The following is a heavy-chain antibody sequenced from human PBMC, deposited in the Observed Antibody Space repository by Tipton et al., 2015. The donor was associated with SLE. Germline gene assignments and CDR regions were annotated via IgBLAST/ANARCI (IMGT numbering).Heavy chain of an antibody. V-gene: IGHV1-69*15. CDR1: GGTFSSYA. D-gene: IGHD3-22*01. J-gene: IGHJ3*02. CDR3: ARDRRRYYDSWGDAFDI. CDR2: IIPIFGTA. Sequence: QSGPEVKKPGSSVKVSCKASGGTFSSYAISWVRQAPGQGLEWMGRIIPIFGTANYAQKFQGRVTITADESTSTAYMELSSLRSEDTAVYYCARDRRRYYDSWGDAFDIWGQGTMVTVSS.